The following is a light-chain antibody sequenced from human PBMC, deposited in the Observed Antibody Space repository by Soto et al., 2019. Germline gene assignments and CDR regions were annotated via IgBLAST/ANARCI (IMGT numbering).Light chain of an antibody. CDR3: QQYGSSRT. Sequence: EIVLTQAPGTMSLSPGERATISCRASQSVSSNYLACYQQKPGQAPRLLIYGASSRATVLPDRFSGSGAGTDFTLTISILETEDLAVYYCQQYGSSRTFGQGTKVDIK. CDR2: GAS. CDR1: QSVSSNY. V-gene: IGKV3-20*01. J-gene: IGKJ1*01.